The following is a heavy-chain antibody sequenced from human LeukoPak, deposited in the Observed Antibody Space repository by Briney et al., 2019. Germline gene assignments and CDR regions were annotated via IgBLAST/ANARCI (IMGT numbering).Heavy chain of an antibody. D-gene: IGHD3-10*02. CDR1: GGSISSSDYY. CDR2: VYYSGST. CDR3: ARQTFYYFPGGAFDI. J-gene: IGHJ3*02. Sequence: SETLSLTCTVSGGSISSSDYYWGWIRQPPGKGLEWIGSVYYSGSTYYNPSLKSRVTISVDTSKNQFSLKLTSEAAADTALYYCARQTFYYFPGGAFDIGGQGTLVPVSS. V-gene: IGHV4-39*01.